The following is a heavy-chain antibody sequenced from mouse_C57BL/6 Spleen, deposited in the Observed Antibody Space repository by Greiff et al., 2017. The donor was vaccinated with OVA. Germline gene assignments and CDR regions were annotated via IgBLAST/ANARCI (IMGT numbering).Heavy chain of an antibody. J-gene: IGHJ4*01. CDR3: ARRYSNPYAMDY. D-gene: IGHD2-5*01. V-gene: IGHV1-50*01. CDR2: IDPSDSYT. CDR1: GYTFTSYW. Sequence: VQLQQPGAELVKPGASVKLSCKASGYTFTSYWMQWEKQRPGQGLEWIGEIDPSDSYTNYNQKFKGKATLTVDTSSSTAYMQLSSLTSEDSAVYYCARRYSNPYAMDYWGQGTSVTVSS.